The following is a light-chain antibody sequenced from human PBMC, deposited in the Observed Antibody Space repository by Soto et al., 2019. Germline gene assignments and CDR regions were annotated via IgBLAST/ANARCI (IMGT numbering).Light chain of an antibody. CDR3: QHYFNWPYT. V-gene: IGKV3-11*01. Sequence: EIVLTPSPATLSLSPGERATLSCRASQSVSSYLAWYQQKPGQAPRLLIYDASNRATGIPARFSGSGSGTEFTLTISNLQSEDFALYYCQHYFNWPYTFGQGTKVDIK. CDR2: DAS. CDR1: QSVSSY. J-gene: IGKJ2*01.